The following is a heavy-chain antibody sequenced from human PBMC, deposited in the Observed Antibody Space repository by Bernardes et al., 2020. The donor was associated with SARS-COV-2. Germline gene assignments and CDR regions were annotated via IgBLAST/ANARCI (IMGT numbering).Heavy chain of an antibody. J-gene: IGHJ6*02. CDR2: IYYSGST. CDR3: ARALWFGELSGGMDV. D-gene: IGHD3-10*01. V-gene: IGHV4-59*01. Sequence: SETLSLTCTVPGGSISSYYWSWIRQPPGKGLEWIGYIYYSGSTNYNPSLKSRVTISVDTSKNQFSLKLSSVTAADTAVYYCARALWFGELSGGMDVWGQGTTVTVSS. CDR1: GGSISSYY.